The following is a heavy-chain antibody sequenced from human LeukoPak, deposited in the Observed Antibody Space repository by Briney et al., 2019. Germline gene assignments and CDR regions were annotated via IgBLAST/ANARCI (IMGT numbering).Heavy chain of an antibody. CDR1: GGTFSSYA. Sequence: SVKVSCKASGGTFSSYAISWVRQAPGRGLEWMGRIIPIFGTANYAQKFQGRVTITKDECTSTAYMELSSLRSEDTVVYYCARTDYGGNQGDFDYWGQGTLVTVSS. CDR2: IIPIFGTA. V-gene: IGHV1-69*05. J-gene: IGHJ4*02. D-gene: IGHD4-23*01. CDR3: ARTDYGGNQGDFDY.